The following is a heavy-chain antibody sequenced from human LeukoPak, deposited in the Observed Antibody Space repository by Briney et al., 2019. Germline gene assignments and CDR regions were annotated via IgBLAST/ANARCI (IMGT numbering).Heavy chain of an antibody. CDR3: ARDSEYSSSGV. J-gene: IGHJ4*02. D-gene: IGHD6-6*01. CDR1: GFTFSHFA. V-gene: IGHV3-23*01. CDR2: IGGSGVTT. Sequence: GGSLRLSCASSGFTFSHFAMSWVRQAPGKGLHWVSGIGGSGVTTYYADSVKGRFTISRDNSKNTLYLQMDSLRAEDTAVYYCARDSEYSSSGVWGQGTLVTVS.